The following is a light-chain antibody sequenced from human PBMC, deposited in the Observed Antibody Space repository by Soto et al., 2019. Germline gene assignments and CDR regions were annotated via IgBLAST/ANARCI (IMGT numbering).Light chain of an antibody. CDR3: QKSNSTPYP. CDR2: AAS. CDR1: QSITSY. Sequence: DIQMTQSPSSLSASVEDRVTITCRASQSITSYLTWYQQKPGKAPKLLIYAASSLQSGVPSRFSGSESGTEFNLTISSLQPEDFATYYCQKSNSTPYPFGQGTKRQIK. J-gene: IGKJ2*01. V-gene: IGKV1-39*01.